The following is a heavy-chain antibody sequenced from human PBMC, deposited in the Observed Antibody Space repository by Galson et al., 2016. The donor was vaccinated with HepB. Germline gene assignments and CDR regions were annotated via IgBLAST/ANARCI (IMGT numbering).Heavy chain of an antibody. D-gene: IGHD5-24*01. CDR3: ANEVIWLQSHVYFDL. CDR1: GFTFSSYA. J-gene: IGHJ4*01. V-gene: IGHV3-23*01. Sequence: SLRLSCAASGFTFSSYAMSWVRQAPGKGLDWVSAVSADGGRTYYADSVKGRFTISRDNSKNTLFLQMNSLTVEDTAIYYCANEVIWLQSHVYFDLWGRGNLVTASS. CDR2: VSADGGRT.